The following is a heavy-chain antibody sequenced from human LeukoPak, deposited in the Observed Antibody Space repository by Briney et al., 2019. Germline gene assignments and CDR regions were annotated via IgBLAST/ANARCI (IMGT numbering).Heavy chain of an antibody. D-gene: IGHD4/OR15-4a*01. V-gene: IGHV3-72*01. CDR1: GCTFSDHY. CDR2: ARNRRNGYST. J-gene: IGHJ4*02. Sequence: PGGALTLSCVASGCTFSDHYIDWVGPAPGRGVEWVGRARNRRNGYSTQYPASVKGRLTFSRDDSENTVYLQMNSLKTEDTAVYFCARIMRVDYGTYYFDYWGPGTLVTVSS. CDR3: ARIMRVDYGTYYFDY.